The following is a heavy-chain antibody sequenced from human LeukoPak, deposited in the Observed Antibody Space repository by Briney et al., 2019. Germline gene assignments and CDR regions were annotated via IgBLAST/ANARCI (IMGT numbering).Heavy chain of an antibody. CDR2: ISDDGTNR. CDR3: ARGKFFDI. V-gene: IGHV3-30*14. CDR1: AFTFSPYP. J-gene: IGHJ3*02. Sequence: RRSMRLPCEASAFTFSPYPMDWVRPAPGKGLELVAIISDDGTNRYYADSVKGRFTISGDDAKNTVYLQMNSLRVDDTAIYFCARGKFFDIWGQGTMVTVSS.